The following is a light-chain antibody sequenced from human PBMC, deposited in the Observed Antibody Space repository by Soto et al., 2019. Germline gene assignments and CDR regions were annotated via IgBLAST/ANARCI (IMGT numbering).Light chain of an antibody. CDR1: QSVHNF. CDR2: GAS. CDR3: QQRYSWLRV. Sequence: EVVLTQFPATLSLSPGDRAALSCKASQSVHNFLAWYQQRPGQAPRLLIYGASNRAAGIPDRFSGSGSGTDFTLTINSLEPEDFAIYYCQQRYSWLRVFGPGTKVEVK. V-gene: IGKV3-11*01. J-gene: IGKJ1*01.